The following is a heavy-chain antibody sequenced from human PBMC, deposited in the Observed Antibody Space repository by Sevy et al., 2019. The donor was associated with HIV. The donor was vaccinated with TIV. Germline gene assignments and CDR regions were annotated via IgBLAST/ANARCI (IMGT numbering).Heavy chain of an antibody. CDR1: GFTFSSYG. D-gene: IGHD5-18*01. V-gene: IGHV3-30*04. Sequence: GGSLRLSCAASGFTFSSYGMHWVRQAPGKGLEWVAVISYDGSNKYYADSVKGRFTISRDNSKNTLYLQMNSLRAEDTAVYYCARPEGIQLWLHLVYWGQGTLVTVSS. J-gene: IGHJ4*02. CDR3: ARPEGIQLWLHLVY. CDR2: ISYDGSNK.